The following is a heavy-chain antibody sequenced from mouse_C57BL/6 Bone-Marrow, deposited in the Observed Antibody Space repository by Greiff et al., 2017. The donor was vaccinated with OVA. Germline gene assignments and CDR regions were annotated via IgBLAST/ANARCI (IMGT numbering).Heavy chain of an antibody. D-gene: IGHD1-1*01. Sequence: EVQLQQSGPELVKPGASVKIPCKASGYTFTDYNMDWVKQSHGKSLEWIGDINPNNGGTIYNQKFKGKATLTVDKSSSTAYMELRRLTSEDTAVYYCARTYYYGGSNVHWYFDVWGTGTTVTVSS. J-gene: IGHJ1*03. CDR1: GYTFTDYN. V-gene: IGHV1-18*01. CDR2: INPNNGGT. CDR3: ARTYYYGGSNVHWYFDV.